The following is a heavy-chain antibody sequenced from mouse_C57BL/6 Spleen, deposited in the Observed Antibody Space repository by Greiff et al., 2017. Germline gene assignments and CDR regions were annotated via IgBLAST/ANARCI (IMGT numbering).Heavy chain of an antibody. D-gene: IGHD2-4*01. CDR2: IYPGDGDT. V-gene: IGHV1-82*01. Sequence: VQLQQSGPELVKPGASVKISCKASGYAFSSSWMNWVKQRPGKGLEWIGRIYPGDGDTNYNGKFKGKATLSADQSTSTAYMQLSSLTSEDTEVYFGARYYELYFDYWGQGTTLTVSS. CDR3: ARYYELYFDY. J-gene: IGHJ2*01. CDR1: GYAFSSSW.